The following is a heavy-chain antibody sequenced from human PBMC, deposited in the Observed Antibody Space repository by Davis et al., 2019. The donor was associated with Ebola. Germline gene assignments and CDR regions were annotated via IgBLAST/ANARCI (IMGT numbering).Heavy chain of an antibody. CDR3: ARRRKSSSWDYYYYMDV. J-gene: IGHJ6*03. V-gene: IGHV5-51*01. Sequence: GESLKISCKGSGYSFTSYWIGWVRQMPGKGLEWMGIIYPGDSDTRYSPSFQGQVTISADKSISTAYLQWSSLKASDTAMYYCARRRKSSSWDYYYYMDVWGKGTTVTVSS. CDR1: GYSFTSYW. CDR2: IYPGDSDT. D-gene: IGHD6-6*01.